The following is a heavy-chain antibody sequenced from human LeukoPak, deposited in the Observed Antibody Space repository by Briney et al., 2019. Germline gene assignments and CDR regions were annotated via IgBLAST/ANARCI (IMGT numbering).Heavy chain of an antibody. J-gene: IGHJ5*02. D-gene: IGHD3-22*01. CDR3: ARDHHRDGDDSSGYSPNWFDP. CDR1: GFTFSSYA. CDR2: ISYDGSNK. V-gene: IGHV3-30-3*01. Sequence: GGSLRLSCAASGFTFSSYAMHWVRQAPGKGLEWVAVISYDGSNKYYADSVKGRFTISRDNSKNTLYLQMNSLRAEDTAVYYCARDHHRDGDDSSGYSPNWFDPWGQGTLVTVSS.